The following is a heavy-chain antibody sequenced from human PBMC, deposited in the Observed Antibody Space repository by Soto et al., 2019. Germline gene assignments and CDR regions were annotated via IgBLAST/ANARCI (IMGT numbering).Heavy chain of an antibody. D-gene: IGHD5-12*01. CDR2: IYWDDDK. V-gene: IGHV2-5*02. CDR1: GFSLSTSGVG. CDR3: ANRRASGGYSGYDYDY. Sequence: QITLKESGPTLVKPTQTLTLTCTFSGFSLSTSGVGVGWIRQPPGKALEWLALIYWDDDKRYTPSLKSRLTITXXTXKXXVVLTVPTMDPVDTATYYCANRRASGGYSGYDYDYWGQGTLVTVSS. J-gene: IGHJ4*02.